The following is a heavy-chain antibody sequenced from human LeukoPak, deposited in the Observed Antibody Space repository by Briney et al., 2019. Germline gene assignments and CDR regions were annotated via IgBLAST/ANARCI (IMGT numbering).Heavy chain of an antibody. CDR3: ARDSGSYLQPTDY. CDR2: INGNGLST. Sequence: GGSLRLSCAASGFTFTSYVMSWVRQAPGKGLEWVSSINGNGLSTYYADSVKGRFTISRDTSKSTLYLQMNSLRGDDTAVYHCARDSGSYLQPTDYWGQGTLVTVSS. J-gene: IGHJ4*02. CDR1: GFTFTSYV. D-gene: IGHD1-26*01. V-gene: IGHV3-23*01.